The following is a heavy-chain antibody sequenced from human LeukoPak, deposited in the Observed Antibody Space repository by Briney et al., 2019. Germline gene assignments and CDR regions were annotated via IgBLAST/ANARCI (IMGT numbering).Heavy chain of an antibody. Sequence: PSETLSLTCTVSGGSISSYYYSWIRQPAGKGLEWIGRINTSGSTNYNTSLKSRVTISADKSKKQFSLRLTSVTAADTAVYYCAREGSGSYLGYYYYMEGWGTGTTVTVSS. CDR1: GGSISSYY. CDR3: AREGSGSYLGYYYYMEG. V-gene: IGHV4-4*07. J-gene: IGHJ6*03. CDR2: INTSGST. D-gene: IGHD3-10*01.